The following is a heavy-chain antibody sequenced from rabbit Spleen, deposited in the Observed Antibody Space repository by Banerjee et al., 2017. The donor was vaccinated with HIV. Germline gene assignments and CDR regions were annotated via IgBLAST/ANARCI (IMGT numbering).Heavy chain of an antibody. J-gene: IGHJ3*01. D-gene: IGHD4-1*01. Sequence: QLVESRGGLVTPGGSLKLSCKASGFTISSNYWMNWVRQAPGKGLEWIGYIDPIFGTTSYASWVNGRFTISSDNAQNTVDLQMNSLTAADTATYFCARDLDGVIGWNFGWWGQGTLVTV. CDR2: IDPIFGTT. V-gene: IGHV1S7*01. CDR3: ARDLDGVIGWNFGW. CDR1: GFTISSNY.